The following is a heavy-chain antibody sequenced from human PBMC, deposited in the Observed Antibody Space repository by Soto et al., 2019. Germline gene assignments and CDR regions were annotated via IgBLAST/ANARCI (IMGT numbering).Heavy chain of an antibody. J-gene: IGHJ1*01. V-gene: IGHV3-21*01. Sequence: EVQLVESGGGLVKPGGSLTLSCAASGFTFSSYSMNWVRQAPGKGLEWVSSISSSSRHIYYADSVKGRFTISRDNAKNSRYLQINSLRAEDTAMYFCARDPSDLWEPDQYSPPWGQGTLVAVSS. CDR2: ISSSSRHI. D-gene: IGHD1-26*01. CDR3: ARDPSDLWEPDQYSPP. CDR1: GFTFSSYS.